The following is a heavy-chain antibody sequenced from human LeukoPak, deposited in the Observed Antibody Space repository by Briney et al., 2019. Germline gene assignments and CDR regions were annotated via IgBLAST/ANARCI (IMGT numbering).Heavy chain of an antibody. J-gene: IGHJ5*02. Sequence: GSLRLSCAASGFTFREYSMSWARQAPGKGLEWVSNIRSNGGDTYYTDSVKGRFTISRDNSKNTLYLEMNSLRAEDTAVYYCAKGGYTTWFDPWGQGTLVTVSS. D-gene: IGHD2-15*01. V-gene: IGHV3-23*01. CDR2: IRSNGGDT. CDR3: AKGGYTTWFDP. CDR1: GFTFREYS.